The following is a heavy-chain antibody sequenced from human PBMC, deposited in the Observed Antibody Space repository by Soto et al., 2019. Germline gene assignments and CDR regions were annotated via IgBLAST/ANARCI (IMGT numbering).Heavy chain of an antibody. CDR1: GGTFSNHA. CDR2: IMPLYGSA. J-gene: IGHJ6*02. D-gene: IGHD3-16*01. V-gene: IGHV1-69*06. Sequence: QAQLVQSGAEVKKPWSSVKVSCKASGGTFSNHAISWVRQAPGQGREWMGGIMPLYGSANYAQKFQGRVTITADTSTTTAYMELTSLTSEDTAVYYWSRGDDFDYYYTMGVLGQGTKVTVSS. CDR3: SRGDDFDYYYTMGV.